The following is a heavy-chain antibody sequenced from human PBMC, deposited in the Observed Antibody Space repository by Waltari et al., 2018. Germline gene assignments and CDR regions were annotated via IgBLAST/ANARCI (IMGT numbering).Heavy chain of an antibody. CDR3: ARDQWFAFDI. CDR2: IMTDGSEE. V-gene: IGHV3-7*01. D-gene: IGHD3-22*01. Sequence: EVQLVESGGGLVQPGGSLRLSCAASGCTLSSYWMSWVRQAPGKGLEWVANIMTDGSEEYYVDSVRGRFTISRDNAKNSLFLQMNSLRPEDTAVYYCARDQWFAFDIWGQGTMVTVSS. J-gene: IGHJ3*02. CDR1: GCTLSSYW.